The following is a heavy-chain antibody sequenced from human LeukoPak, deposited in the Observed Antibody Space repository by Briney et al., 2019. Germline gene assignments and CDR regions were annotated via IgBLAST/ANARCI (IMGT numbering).Heavy chain of an antibody. V-gene: IGHV1-18*01. J-gene: IGHJ4*02. Sequence: ASVKVSRKASGFTFTNYGISWVRQAPGQGLEWIGWISAYNGDTKFAQKFQGRVTMTTDTSTRTAYMELKSLRSDDTAVYYCVRDFSNTSGFKVVVDYWGQGTLVTVSS. CDR2: ISAYNGDT. CDR3: VRDFSNTSGFKVVVDY. CDR1: GFTFTNYG. D-gene: IGHD6-19*01.